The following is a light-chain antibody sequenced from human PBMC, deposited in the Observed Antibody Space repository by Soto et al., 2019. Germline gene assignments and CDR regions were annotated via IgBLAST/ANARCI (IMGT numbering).Light chain of an antibody. Sequence: EIVMTQSPAILSVPPGESATLSCRASQNVDMDLAWYVQKPGQAPRRLIFGASTWGTGVPPRFTGSGSGTEFTLTISSLQSEDFAIYYCQQYKSWPITFGQGTRLEIK. J-gene: IGKJ5*01. CDR3: QQYKSWPIT. CDR2: GAS. V-gene: IGKV3D-15*01. CDR1: QNVDMD.